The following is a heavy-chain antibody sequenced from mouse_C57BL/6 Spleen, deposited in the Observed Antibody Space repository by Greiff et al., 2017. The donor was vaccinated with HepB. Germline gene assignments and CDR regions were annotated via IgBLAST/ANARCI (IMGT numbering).Heavy chain of an antibody. CDR1: GYTFTSYW. V-gene: IGHV1-64*01. Sequence: VQLQQPGAELVKPGASVKLSCKASGYTFTSYWLHWVKQRPGQGLEWIGMIHPHSGSTNYNEKFKSKATLTVDKSSSTAYMPLSSLTSEDSAVYYCARSGGDYYGGFDVWGTGTTVTVSS. CDR2: IHPHSGST. D-gene: IGHD1-1*01. J-gene: IGHJ1*03. CDR3: ARSGGDYYGGFDV.